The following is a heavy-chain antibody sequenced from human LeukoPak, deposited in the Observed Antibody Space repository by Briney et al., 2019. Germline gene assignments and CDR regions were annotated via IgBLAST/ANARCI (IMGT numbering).Heavy chain of an antibody. CDR3: ARGEFTYYYDSSGPAGY. Sequence: SETLSLTCAVYGGSFSGYYWSWLRQPPGKGLEWIGEINHSGSTNYNPSLKSRVTISVDPYKNPVSLELSSVTAADTAVYYCARGEFTYYYDSSGPAGYWGQGTLVTVSS. D-gene: IGHD3-22*01. V-gene: IGHV4-34*01. J-gene: IGHJ4*02. CDR1: GGSFSGYY. CDR2: INHSGST.